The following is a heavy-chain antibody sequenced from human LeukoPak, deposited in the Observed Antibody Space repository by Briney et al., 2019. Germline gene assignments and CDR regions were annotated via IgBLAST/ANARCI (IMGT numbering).Heavy chain of an antibody. CDR1: GGSFSDYY. J-gene: IGHJ4*01. Sequence: SETLSLTCAVYGGSFSDYYWSWIRQPPGKGLEWIGEINHSGSTIYNPSLKSRVTISVDTSKNQFSLKLRSVTAADTAVYYCARGPVVAYVSGGYYYFDYWGHGTLVTVSS. CDR2: INHSGST. D-gene: IGHD3-22*01. V-gene: IGHV4-34*01. CDR3: ARGPVVAYVSGGYYYFDY.